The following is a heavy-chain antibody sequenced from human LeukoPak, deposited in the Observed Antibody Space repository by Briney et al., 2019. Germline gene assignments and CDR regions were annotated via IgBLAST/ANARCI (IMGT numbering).Heavy chain of an antibody. CDR1: GSTFSSYA. CDR3: AKVKLWFGELLPRDY. D-gene: IGHD3-10*01. J-gene: IGHJ4*02. V-gene: IGHV3-23*01. Sequence: GSLRLSCAASGSTFSSYAMSWVRQAPGKGLEWVSAIRSSGSTTYYADSVKGRFTISRDNSKNTLYLQMNSLRAEDTAVYYCAKVKLWFGELLPRDYWGQGTLVTVSS. CDR2: IRSSGSTT.